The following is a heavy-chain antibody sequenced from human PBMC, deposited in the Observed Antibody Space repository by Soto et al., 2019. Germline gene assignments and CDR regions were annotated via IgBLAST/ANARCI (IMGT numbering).Heavy chain of an antibody. Sequence: EVQLVESGGGLVKPGGSLRLSCAASGFTFSNAWMNWVRQAPGKGLEWVGRIKSKTDGGTIDYAAPVRGRFTISRDDSKNTLYLQMNSLETEDTAVYYCTTRFVVVAAARFDYWGQGTLVTVSS. V-gene: IGHV3-15*07. CDR1: GFTFSNAW. CDR2: IKSKTDGGTI. J-gene: IGHJ4*02. D-gene: IGHD2-2*01. CDR3: TTRFVVVAAARFDY.